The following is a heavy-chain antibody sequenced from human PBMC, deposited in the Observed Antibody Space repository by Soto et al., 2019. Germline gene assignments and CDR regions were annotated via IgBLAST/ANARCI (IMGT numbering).Heavy chain of an antibody. J-gene: IGHJ6*02. CDR1: GGTFSSYA. D-gene: IGHD6-6*01. Sequence: SVKVSCKASGGTFSSYAISWVRQAPGQGLEWMGGIIPIFGTANYAQKIQGRVTITADKSTSTAYMELSSLRSDDTAVYYCARTAEYSGSRVHYYYYGMDVWGQGTTVTVSS. V-gene: IGHV1-69*06. CDR2: IIPIFGTA. CDR3: ARTAEYSGSRVHYYYYGMDV.